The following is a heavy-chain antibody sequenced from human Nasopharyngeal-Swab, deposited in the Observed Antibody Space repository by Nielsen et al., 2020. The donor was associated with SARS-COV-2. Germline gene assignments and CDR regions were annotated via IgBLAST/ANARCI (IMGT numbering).Heavy chain of an antibody. D-gene: IGHD3-3*01. Sequence: WSRQPPGKGLEWVSAISGSGGSTYYADSVKGRFTISRDNSKNTLYLQMNSLRAEDTAVYYCAKAYYDFWSGYRLITGTTHFDYWGQGTLVTVSS. CDR2: ISGSGGST. J-gene: IGHJ4*02. V-gene: IGHV3-23*01. CDR3: AKAYYDFWSGYRLITGTTHFDY.